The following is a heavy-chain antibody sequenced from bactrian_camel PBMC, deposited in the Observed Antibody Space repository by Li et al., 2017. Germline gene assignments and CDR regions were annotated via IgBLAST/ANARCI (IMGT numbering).Heavy chain of an antibody. CDR2: IDSFGST. Sequence: HVQLVESGGGSVQAGGSLRLSCTVSEYPDSMDCMAWFRQAPGKEREGVAAIDSFGSTTYQESAKGRFTVSHVNANNTLHLQMNSLKPEDTAVYYCAADLGWCGSAPLQRTFRNWGQGTQVTVS. J-gene: IGHJ4*01. CDR3: AADLGWCGSAPLQRTFRN. CDR1: EYPDSMDC. D-gene: IGHD6*01. V-gene: IGHV3S53*01.